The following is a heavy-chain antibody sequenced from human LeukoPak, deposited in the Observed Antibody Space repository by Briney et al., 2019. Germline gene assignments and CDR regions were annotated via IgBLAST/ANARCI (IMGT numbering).Heavy chain of an antibody. D-gene: IGHD3-3*01. CDR2: ISSSSSTI. CDR3: ARATSSLTIFGVVMPPYAFDI. Sequence: PGGSLRLSCAASGFTFSSYSMNWVRQAPGKGLEWVSYISSSSSTIYYADSVKGRFTISRDNAKNSLYLQMNSLRAEDTAVYYCARATSSLTIFGVVMPPYAFDIWGQGTMVTVSS. V-gene: IGHV3-48*01. CDR1: GFTFSSYS. J-gene: IGHJ3*02.